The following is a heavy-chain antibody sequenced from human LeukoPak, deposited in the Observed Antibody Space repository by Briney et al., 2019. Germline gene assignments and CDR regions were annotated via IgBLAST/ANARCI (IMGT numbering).Heavy chain of an antibody. V-gene: IGHV3-23*01. CDR2: ISRSGSTA. D-gene: IGHD3-10*01. Sequence: GGSLRLSCAASGFTFNNYAMTWVRQAPGEGLQCVSAISRSGSTAYYADSVKGHFTISRNNSNNILYLQLGSLRAEDTAVYYCAKGHSQETGSYYSDYWGQGTLVTVSS. CDR1: GFTFNNYA. J-gene: IGHJ4*02. CDR3: AKGHSQETGSYYSDY.